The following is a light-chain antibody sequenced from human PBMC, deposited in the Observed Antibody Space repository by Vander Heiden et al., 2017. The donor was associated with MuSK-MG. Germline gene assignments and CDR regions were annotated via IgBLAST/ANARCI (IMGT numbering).Light chain of an antibody. Sequence: DIQMTQSPSSLSASIGDRVTITCRASQSISNYLNWYQLKPGEAPQLLIYATSTLQSGVPSRFSGSAFGTDFTLTISSLQPEDFATYFCQQNYNLPYTFGQGTKLEI. CDR2: ATS. CDR3: QQNYNLPYT. CDR1: QSISNY. J-gene: IGKJ2*01. V-gene: IGKV1-39*01.